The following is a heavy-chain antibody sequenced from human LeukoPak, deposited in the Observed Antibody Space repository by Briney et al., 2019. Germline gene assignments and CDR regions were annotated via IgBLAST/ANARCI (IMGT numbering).Heavy chain of an antibody. J-gene: IGHJ4*02. CDR3: ARDPDCGGDCYSPIDY. V-gene: IGHV3-21*01. CDR2: ISSSSSHI. D-gene: IGHD2-21*01. CDR1: GFTFSSYS. Sequence: GGSLRLSCAAPGFTFSSYSMNWVRQAPGKGLEWVSSISSSSSHIYYADSVKGRFTISRDNAKNSLYLQMNSLRAEDTAVYYCARDPDCGGDCYSPIDYWGQGTLVTVSS.